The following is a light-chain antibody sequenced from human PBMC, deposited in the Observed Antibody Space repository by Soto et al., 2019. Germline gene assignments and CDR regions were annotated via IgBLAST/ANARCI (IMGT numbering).Light chain of an antibody. CDR3: QQGNSFPHT. V-gene: IGKV1-12*01. CDR2: SGS. J-gene: IGKJ2*01. Sequence: DIRMTQSPSSVSASVGERVTISCRASQVISSWLAWYQEKPGKAPKLLNYSGSSLQSGVPSRFSGSGSGTNYTLTINILQPEDFATYFCQQGNSFPHTFGQGTRLEIK. CDR1: QVISSW.